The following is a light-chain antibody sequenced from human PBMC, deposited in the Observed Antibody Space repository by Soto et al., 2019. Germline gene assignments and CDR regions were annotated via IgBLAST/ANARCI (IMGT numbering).Light chain of an antibody. Sequence: EVDMTQSRATLSVTKGERATLSCRACQSVSSSLAWYQQKPGQAPRLLIFGASTRATGIPARFSGSGSGTEFTLTISSLQSEDFAVYYCQQYNDWPPIPFCQGGRPEI. V-gene: IGKV3-15*01. J-gene: IGKJ5*01. CDR1: QSVSSS. CDR3: QQYNDWPPIP. CDR2: GAS.